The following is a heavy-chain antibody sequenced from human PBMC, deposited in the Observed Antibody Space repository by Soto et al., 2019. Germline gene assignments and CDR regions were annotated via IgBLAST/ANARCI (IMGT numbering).Heavy chain of an antibody. Sequence: SETLSLTCAVSGGSISSGGYSRRWIRQPPGKGLEWIGYIYHSGSTYYNPSLKSRVTISVDRSNSHFSLRLTSVTAADTAVYYCANQGAYNQILDPWGPGTLGT. CDR1: GGSISSGGYS. J-gene: IGHJ5*02. CDR2: IYHSGST. V-gene: IGHV4-30-2*01. D-gene: IGHD5-12*01. CDR3: ANQGAYNQILDP.